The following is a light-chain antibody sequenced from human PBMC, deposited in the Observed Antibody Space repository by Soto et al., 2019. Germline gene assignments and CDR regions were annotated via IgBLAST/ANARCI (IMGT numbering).Light chain of an antibody. CDR1: QDIKNY. CDR2: AAS. V-gene: IGKV1-39*01. Sequence: DIQGTQSPSSLSASVGDRVTITCRASQDIKNYLNWYQRKPGTDPRLLIYAASNLHSGVPSTFSASGSGTDFALNISSLQDDDFGTYYCQPGFSLPWPFGQGTKGEV. J-gene: IGKJ1*01. CDR3: QPGFSLPWP.